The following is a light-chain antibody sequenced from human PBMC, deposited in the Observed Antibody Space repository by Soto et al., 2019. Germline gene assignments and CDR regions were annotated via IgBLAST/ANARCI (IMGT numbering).Light chain of an antibody. CDR3: HQYKSFLWT. V-gene: IGKV1-5*03. J-gene: IGKJ1*01. CDR1: QSISDW. CDR2: RAS. Sequence: DIQMTQSPSTLSASIGDRVTITSRASQSISDWVAWYQQKPGKAPKLLIVRASSLESGVPSRFSGSGSGTEFTLAISSLQPDDFATYYCHQYKSFLWTFGQGTQVEI.